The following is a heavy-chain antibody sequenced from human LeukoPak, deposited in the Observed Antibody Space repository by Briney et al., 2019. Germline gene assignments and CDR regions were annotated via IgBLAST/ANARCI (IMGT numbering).Heavy chain of an antibody. D-gene: IGHD4-11*01. CDR2: IKSKTDGGTT. J-gene: IGHJ4*02. Sequence: GGSLRLSCAASGFTFSNAWMSWVRQAPGKGLEWVGCIKSKTDGGTTDYAAPVKGRFTISRDDSKNTLYLQMNSLKTEDTAVYYCTTDLGYSNYFDYWGQGTLVTVSS. CDR1: GFTFSNAW. CDR3: TTDLGYSNYFDY. V-gene: IGHV3-15*01.